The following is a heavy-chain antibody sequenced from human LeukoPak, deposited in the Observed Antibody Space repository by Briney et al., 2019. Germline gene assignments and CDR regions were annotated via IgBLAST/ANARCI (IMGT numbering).Heavy chain of an antibody. Sequence: ASVKVSCKASGYTFTGYYMHWVRQAPGKGLEWMGGFDPEDGETIYAQKFQGRVTMTEDTSTDTAYMELSSLRSEDTAVYYCATMVRGVITDFDYWGQGTLVTVSS. J-gene: IGHJ4*02. CDR1: GYTFTGYY. D-gene: IGHD3-10*01. CDR2: FDPEDGET. V-gene: IGHV1-24*01. CDR3: ATMVRGVITDFDY.